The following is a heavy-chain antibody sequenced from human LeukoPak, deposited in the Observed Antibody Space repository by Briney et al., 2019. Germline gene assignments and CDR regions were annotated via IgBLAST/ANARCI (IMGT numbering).Heavy chain of an antibody. CDR1: GSSISSGVYY. J-gene: IGHJ5*02. Sequence: SETLSLTCTVSGSSISSGVYYWSWIRQLPGKGLEWIGYIYYSGSTYYNPSLKSRVTISVDTSKNQFSLKLSSVTAADTAVYYCARGVVVVVAATPPSDWFDPWGQGTLVTVSS. CDR2: IYYSGST. CDR3: ARGVVVVVAATPPSDWFDP. D-gene: IGHD2-15*01. V-gene: IGHV4-31*03.